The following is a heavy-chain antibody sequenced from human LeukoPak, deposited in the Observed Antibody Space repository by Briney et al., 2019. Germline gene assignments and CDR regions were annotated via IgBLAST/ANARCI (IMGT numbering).Heavy chain of an antibody. Sequence: SETLSLTCTVSGGSTTGYYWNWIRQPAGQGLEWLGRVYSSGVGNYNPSLTGRVTMSVDTSKNQFSLKLTSLTAADTAVYYCAREEFLHEIDSSGYFVYWGQGTLVTVSS. V-gene: IGHV4-4*07. J-gene: IGHJ4*02. D-gene: IGHD3-22*01. CDR2: VYSSGVG. CDR1: GGSTTGYY. CDR3: AREEFLHEIDSSGYFVY.